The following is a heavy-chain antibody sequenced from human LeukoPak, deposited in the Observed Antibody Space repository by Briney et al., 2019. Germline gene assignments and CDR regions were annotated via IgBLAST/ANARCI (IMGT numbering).Heavy chain of an antibody. CDR1: GDSITSSGSS. CDR2: IYHSGGA. Sequence: PSQTLSLTCAVSGDSITSSGSSWSWIRQPLGKGLEWIGYIYHSGGAYYNPSLKSRVTISLDRSKDQFSLKLNSVTAADTAVYYCARDFIAQSPIPAYWGQGTLVSVSS. D-gene: IGHD6-13*01. V-gene: IGHV4-30-2*01. J-gene: IGHJ4*02. CDR3: ARDFIAQSPIPAY.